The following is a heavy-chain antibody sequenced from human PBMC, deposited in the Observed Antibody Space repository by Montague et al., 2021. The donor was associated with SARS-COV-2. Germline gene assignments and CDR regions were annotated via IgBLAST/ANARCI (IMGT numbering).Heavy chain of an antibody. D-gene: IGHD5-18*01. CDR3: ARADTAMVIYFDY. CDR1: GFTFSSYE. V-gene: IGHV3-48*03. Sequence: SLRLSWAASGFTFSSYEANWVRQAPGKGLEWVSYISSSGSTIYYADSVKGRFTISRDNAKNSLYLQMNSLRAEDTAVYYCARADTAMVIYFDYWGQGTLVTVSS. CDR2: ISSSGSTI. J-gene: IGHJ4*02.